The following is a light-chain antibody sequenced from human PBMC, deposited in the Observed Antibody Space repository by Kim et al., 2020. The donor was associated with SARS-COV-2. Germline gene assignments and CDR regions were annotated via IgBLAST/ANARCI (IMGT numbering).Light chain of an antibody. CDR3: HQYGSSPLT. J-gene: IGKJ4*01. CDR1: QSVSSSY. V-gene: IGKV3-20*01. Sequence: EIVLTQSPGTLSLSPGERATLSCRASQSVSSSYLAWYQQKPGQAPRLLIYGASSRATGIPDRFSGSGSGTDFTLTISGLEPEDFAVYYCHQYGSSPLTFGGGTKVDIK. CDR2: GAS.